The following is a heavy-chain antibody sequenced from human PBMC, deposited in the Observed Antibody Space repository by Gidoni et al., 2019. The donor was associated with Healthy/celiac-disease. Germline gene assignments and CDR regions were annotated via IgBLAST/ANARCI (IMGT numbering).Heavy chain of an antibody. CDR3: AREGDYGLWYFDL. D-gene: IGHD4-17*01. CDR1: GGSISSYS. J-gene: IGHJ2*01. V-gene: IGHV4-59*01. Sequence: QLQLQESGPGLVQPSETLSLTCPVSGGSISSYSWSWIRQPPGKGREWIGYIDYSGSTNYNPARKSRVTISVDTSKNQFSLKLSSVTAADTAVYYCAREGDYGLWYFDLWGRGTLVTVSS. CDR2: IDYSGST.